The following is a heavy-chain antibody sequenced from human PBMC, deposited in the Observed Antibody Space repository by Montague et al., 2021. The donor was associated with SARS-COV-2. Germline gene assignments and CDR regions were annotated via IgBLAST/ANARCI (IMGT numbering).Heavy chain of an antibody. CDR1: IGSISSSSYY. CDR2: IYYSGST. J-gene: IGHJ5*01. CDR3: ASDGRSRIWEGLNRFDS. V-gene: IGHV4-39*01. D-gene: IGHD3-16*01. Sequence: SETLSLTCTVSIGSISSSSYYWGWIRQPPGKGLEWIGRIYYSGSTYYNPSLKSRVTISVDTSKNQFSLKLSSVTAADTAVYYCASDGRSRIWEGLNRFDSWGQGTLVTVSS.